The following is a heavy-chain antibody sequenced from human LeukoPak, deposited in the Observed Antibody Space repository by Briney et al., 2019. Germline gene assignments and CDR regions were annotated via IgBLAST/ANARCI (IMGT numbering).Heavy chain of an antibody. CDR1: GFTFTSYA. D-gene: IGHD2-15*01. V-gene: IGHV3-30*04. CDR2: ISYDGSNK. CDR3: AKAPVTSCRGAFCYPFDY. J-gene: IGHJ4*02. Sequence: SLRLSCAASGFTFTSYAMHWVRPAQGKGLEWEAAISYDGSNKYYADSVKGRFTISRDHSKNTPYLEMNSLRAEDAAVYYCAKAPVTSCRGAFCYPFDYWGQGTLVTVSS.